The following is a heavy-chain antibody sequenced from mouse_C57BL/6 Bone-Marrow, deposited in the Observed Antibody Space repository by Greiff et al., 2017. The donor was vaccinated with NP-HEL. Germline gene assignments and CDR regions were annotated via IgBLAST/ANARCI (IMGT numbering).Heavy chain of an antibody. D-gene: IGHD1-1*01. Sequence: EVQLQQSGAELVRPGASVKLSCTASGFNITDDYMHWVKQRPEQGLEWIGWIDPENGDTEYASKFQGKATITADTSSNTAYLQLSSLTSEDTAVYYCTLYYYGIYWYFDVWGTGTTVTVSS. CDR3: TLYYYGIYWYFDV. CDR1: GFNITDDY. CDR2: IDPENGDT. V-gene: IGHV14-4*01. J-gene: IGHJ1*03.